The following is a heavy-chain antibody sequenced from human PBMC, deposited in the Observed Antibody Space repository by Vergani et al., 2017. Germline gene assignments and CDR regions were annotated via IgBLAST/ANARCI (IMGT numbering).Heavy chain of an antibody. CDR3: ARCPMYYYDSSGYYYGHYYYYGMDV. CDR1: GGSFSGYY. D-gene: IGHD3-22*01. Sequence: QVQLQQWGAGLLKPSETLSLTCAVYGGSFSGYYWSWIRQPPGKGLEWIGEINHSGSTNYNPSLKSRVTISVDTSQNQFSLKLRSLTAADTAVYYCARCPMYYYDSSGYYYGHYYYYGMDVWGQGTTVTVSS. J-gene: IGHJ6*02. V-gene: IGHV4-34*01. CDR2: INHSGST.